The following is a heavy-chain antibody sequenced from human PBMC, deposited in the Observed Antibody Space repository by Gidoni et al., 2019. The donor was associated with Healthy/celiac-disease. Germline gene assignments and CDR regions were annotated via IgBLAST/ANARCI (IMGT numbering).Heavy chain of an antibody. CDR1: GGTFSSYA. Sequence: QVQLVQSGAEVKKPGSSVKVSCKASGGTFSSYAISWVRHVPGQGLVWMGGIIPFFGTANYAQKVQGRGTITADESTSTAYMELSSLRSEDTAVYYCASSCSSTSCYGAGRGVHHAFDIWGQGTMVTVSS. J-gene: IGHJ3*02. D-gene: IGHD2-2*01. CDR3: ASSCSSTSCYGAGRGVHHAFDI. CDR2: IIPFFGTA. V-gene: IGHV1-69*01.